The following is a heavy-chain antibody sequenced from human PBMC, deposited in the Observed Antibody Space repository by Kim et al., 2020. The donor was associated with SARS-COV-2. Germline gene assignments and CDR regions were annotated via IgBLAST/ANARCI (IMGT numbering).Heavy chain of an antibody. J-gene: IGHJ5*02. D-gene: IGHD2-2*03. V-gene: IGHV4-59*13. CDR1: GDSMSDYY. CDR3: ERVDGMKGWFDP. CDR2: IYYSGST. Sequence: SETLSLTCTVSGDSMSDYYWSWIRQPPGKALEWIGYIYYSGSTAYNPSLKSRVSISVDTSKNQFSLRLTSVTAADAAVYFCERVDGMKGWFDPWGQGALVTVSS.